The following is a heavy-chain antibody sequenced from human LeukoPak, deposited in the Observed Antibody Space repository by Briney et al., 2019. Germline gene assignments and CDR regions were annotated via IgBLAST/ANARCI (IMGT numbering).Heavy chain of an antibody. CDR1: GYTFTGYY. CDR3: AREGYCSGGSCPMIY. D-gene: IGHD2-15*01. J-gene: IGHJ4*02. CDR2: INPNSGGT. V-gene: IGHV1-2*02. Sequence: ASVKVSCKASGYTFTGYYMHWVRQAPGQGLEWMGWINPNSGGTNYAQKFQGRVTMTRDTSISTASMELSSLRSEDTAMYYCAREGYCSGGSCPMIYWGQGTLVSVSS.